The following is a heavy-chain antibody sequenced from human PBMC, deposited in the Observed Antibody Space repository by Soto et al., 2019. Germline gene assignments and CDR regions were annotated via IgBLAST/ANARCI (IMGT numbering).Heavy chain of an antibody. CDR2: ISNSGST. CDR1: GGSVTSDEDY. V-gene: IGHV4-30-4*01. J-gene: IGHJ4*02. Sequence: SETLSLTCTVSGGSVTSDEDYWTWIRQSPGKGLEWIGYISNSGSTGYNPSLKTRLSMSVDRSKNQFTLRLTSVTAADPAVYFCATESGSTYGYFDHWGQGTQVTVSS. CDR3: ATESGSTYGYFDH. D-gene: IGHD5-18*01.